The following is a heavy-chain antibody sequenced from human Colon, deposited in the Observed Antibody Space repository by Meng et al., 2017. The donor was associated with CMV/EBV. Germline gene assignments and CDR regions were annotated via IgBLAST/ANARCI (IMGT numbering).Heavy chain of an antibody. CDR2: INSDGSST. CDR3: AREGGGTIAPRDLDY. CDR1: GFTFSSYW. D-gene: IGHD6-6*01. V-gene: IGHV3-74*01. J-gene: IGHJ4*02. Sequence: GESLKISCAASGFTFSSYWMHWVRQAPGKGLVWVSRINSDGSSTSYADSVKGRFTISRDNAKNTLSLQMNSLRAEDTAVYYCAREGGGTIAPRDLDYWGQGTLVTVSS.